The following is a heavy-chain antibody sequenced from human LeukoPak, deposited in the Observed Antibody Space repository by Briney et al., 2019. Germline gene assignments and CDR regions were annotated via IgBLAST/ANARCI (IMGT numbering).Heavy chain of an antibody. CDR1: AFIFSGHW. J-gene: IGHJ4*02. V-gene: IGHV3-7*01. Sequence: GGSLRLSCEGSAFIFSGHWMNWVRQTPGKGLEWVASIKEDGSERQYVDSVKGRFSISRDNTKGSLFLQLNSLRAEDAAVYYCAGGQGFLIDYWGQGTLVTVSS. CDR2: IKEDGSER. D-gene: IGHD3-3*01. CDR3: AGGQGFLIDY.